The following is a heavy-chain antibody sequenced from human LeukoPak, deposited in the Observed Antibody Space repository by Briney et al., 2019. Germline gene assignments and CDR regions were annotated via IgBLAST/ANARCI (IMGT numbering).Heavy chain of an antibody. CDR3: AKDLRGYCSSTSCALVDY. CDR2: ISYDGSNK. CDR1: GFTFSSYG. D-gene: IGHD2-2*01. J-gene: IGHJ4*02. V-gene: IGHV3-30*18. Sequence: GRSLRLSCAASGFTFSSYGMHWVRQAPGKGLEWVAIISYDGSNKYYADSVKGRFTISRDNSKNTLYLQMDSLRPEDTAVYYCAKDLRGYCSSTSCALVDYWGQGTPVTVSS.